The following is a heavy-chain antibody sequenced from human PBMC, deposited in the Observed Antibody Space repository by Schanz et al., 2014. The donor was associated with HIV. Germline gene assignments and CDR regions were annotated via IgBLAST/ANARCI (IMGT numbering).Heavy chain of an antibody. V-gene: IGHV3-23*01. CDR1: GFTFSNYA. CDR2: ISDTGVRT. CDR3: AKSRGDSWPYGMDV. D-gene: IGHD4-17*01. Sequence: EVQLLESGRGLVQPGGSLRLSCEASGFTFSNYAMSWVRQAPGKGLEWVSGISDTGVRTNYADSVKGRLTISRDNSENTLYLQMNSLRAEDTAVYYCAKSRGDSWPYGMDVWGQGTTVTVSS. J-gene: IGHJ6*02.